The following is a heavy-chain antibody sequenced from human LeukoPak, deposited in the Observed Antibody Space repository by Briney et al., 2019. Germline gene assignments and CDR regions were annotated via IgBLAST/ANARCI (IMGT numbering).Heavy chain of an antibody. Sequence: PGGSLRLSCSVSGFIFSSYGMLWVRQAPGKGLEWVAVISYDGSNKYYADSVKGRFIISRDNCKNTLYVQTNSLRGEDTAVYYCAKEDSSSWYLSFDIWGQGTMVTVAS. D-gene: IGHD6-13*01. CDR2: ISYDGSNK. V-gene: IGHV3-30*18. CDR3: AKEDSSSWYLSFDI. CDR1: GFIFSSYG. J-gene: IGHJ3*02.